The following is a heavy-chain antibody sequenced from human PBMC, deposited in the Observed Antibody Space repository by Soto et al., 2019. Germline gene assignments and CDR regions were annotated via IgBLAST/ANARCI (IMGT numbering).Heavy chain of an antibody. CDR1: GYTFTSYY. J-gene: IGHJ6*02. D-gene: IGHD4-17*01. Sequence: ASVKVSCKASGYTFTSYYMHWVRQAPGQGLEWMGIINPSGGSTSYAQKFQGRVTMTRDTSTSTVYMELSSLRSEDAALYFCAREDDYGYRYINYGLDVWGQGTTVTVSS. V-gene: IGHV1-46*01. CDR3: AREDDYGYRYINYGLDV. CDR2: INPSGGST.